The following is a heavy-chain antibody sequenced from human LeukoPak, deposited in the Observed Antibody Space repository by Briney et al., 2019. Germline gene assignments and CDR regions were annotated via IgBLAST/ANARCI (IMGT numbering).Heavy chain of an antibody. CDR1: GGSFSGYY. CDR2: INHSGST. CDR3: ARLPTPRPPTLYGSGSYYPRVGFDI. D-gene: IGHD3-10*01. V-gene: IGHV4-34*01. J-gene: IGHJ3*02. Sequence: PSETLSLTCAVYGGSFSGYYWSWIRQPPGKGLEWIGEINHSGSTNYNPSLKSRVTISVDTSKNQFSLKLSSVTAADTAVYYCARLPTPRPPTLYGSGSYYPRVGFDIWGQGTMVTVSS.